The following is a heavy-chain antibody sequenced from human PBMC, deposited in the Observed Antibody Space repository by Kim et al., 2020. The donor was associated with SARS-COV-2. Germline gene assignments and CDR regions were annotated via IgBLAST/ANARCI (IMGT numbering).Heavy chain of an antibody. D-gene: IGHD2-15*01. Sequence: SETLSLTCTVSGGSISSYCWSWIRQPPGKGLEWIGYIYYTGSTNYNPSLKSRVIISVDTSKNQFSLKLSSVTAADTAVYYCARGMVGYCSGGSCYWFDPWGQGTLVTVSS. CDR3: ARGMVGYCSGGSCYWFDP. J-gene: IGHJ5*02. CDR1: GGSISSYC. V-gene: IGHV4-59*08. CDR2: IYYTGST.